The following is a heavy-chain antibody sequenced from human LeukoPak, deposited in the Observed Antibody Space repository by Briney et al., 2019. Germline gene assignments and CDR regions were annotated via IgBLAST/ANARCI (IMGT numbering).Heavy chain of an antibody. V-gene: IGHV4-30-2*01. J-gene: IGHJ3*02. Sequence: SETLSLTCAVSGGSTSSGGYSWTWIWQPPGKGLEWIGYIYQSGSTYYNPSLRSRVTISVDGSKNQFSLKLSSVTAADTAVYFCAARGGWDTFDIWGQGTMVTVSS. CDR2: IYQSGST. CDR3: AARGGWDTFDI. CDR1: GGSTSSGGYS. D-gene: IGHD2-15*01.